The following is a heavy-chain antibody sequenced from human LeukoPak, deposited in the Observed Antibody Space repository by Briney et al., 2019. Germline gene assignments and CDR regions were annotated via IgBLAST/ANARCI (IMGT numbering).Heavy chain of an antibody. Sequence: GGSLRLSCAASGFTFSSYEMSWVRQAPGKGLEWVSYTGSSGSTIYYADSVKGRLTISRDNAKNSLYLQMNSLRAEDTAVYYCARDWGSSSFFDYWGQGTLVTVSS. CDR3: ARDWGSSSFFDY. CDR1: GFTFSSYE. J-gene: IGHJ4*02. V-gene: IGHV3-48*03. D-gene: IGHD6-6*01. CDR2: TGSSGSTI.